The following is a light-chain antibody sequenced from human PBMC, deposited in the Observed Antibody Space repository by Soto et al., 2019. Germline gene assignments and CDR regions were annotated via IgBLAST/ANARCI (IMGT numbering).Light chain of an antibody. V-gene: IGKV1-39*01. J-gene: IGKJ1*01. Sequence: DIQMTQSPSSLSASVEDRVIITCRASQSISNHLNRYQQKPGKAPKLLIFAASGLQSGVPSRFSGSRSGPDFTLTISSLQPEDFATYYCQQSYSSPPTFGQGTKVDIK. CDR1: QSISNH. CDR3: QQSYSSPPT. CDR2: AAS.